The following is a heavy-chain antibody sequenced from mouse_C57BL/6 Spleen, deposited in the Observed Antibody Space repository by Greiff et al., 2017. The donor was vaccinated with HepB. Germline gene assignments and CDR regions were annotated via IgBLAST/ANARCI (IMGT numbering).Heavy chain of an antibody. Sequence: EVKLVESGGGLVKPGGSLKLSCAASGFTFSSYTMSWVRQTPEKRLEWVATISGGGGNTYYPDSVKGRFTISRDNAKNTLYLQMSSLRSEDTALYYCARHDGGFAYWGQGTLVTVSA. CDR2: ISGGGGNT. V-gene: IGHV5-9*01. CDR3: ARHDGGFAY. CDR1: GFTFSSYT. J-gene: IGHJ3*01. D-gene: IGHD2-3*01.